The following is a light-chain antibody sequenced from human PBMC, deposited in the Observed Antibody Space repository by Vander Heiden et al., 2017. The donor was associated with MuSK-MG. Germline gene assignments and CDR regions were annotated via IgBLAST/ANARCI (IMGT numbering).Light chain of an antibody. CDR2: GAS. CDR1: QSVSSSY. V-gene: IGKV3-20*01. Sequence: EIVLTQSPGTLSLSPGERATLSCRASQSVSSSYLAWYQQKPGQAPRLLIYGASSRATGIPDRFSGSGSGTDFTLTISRLEPEDFAVYSCQQYGSSPPETFGQGTKLEIQ. J-gene: IGKJ2*01. CDR3: QQYGSSPPET.